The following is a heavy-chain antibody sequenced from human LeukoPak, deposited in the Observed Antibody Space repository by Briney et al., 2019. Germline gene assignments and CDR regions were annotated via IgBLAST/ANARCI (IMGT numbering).Heavy chain of an antibody. CDR3: ARDKDLV. J-gene: IGHJ3*01. Sequence: SDSMYWGWPYHGKGQEWVSSISSSSSYIYYADSVKGRFTISRDNAKNSLYLQINSLRAEDTAVYCCARDKDLVWGQGTKVSVSS. CDR1: SDS. V-gene: IGHV3-21*01. CDR2: ISSSSSYI.